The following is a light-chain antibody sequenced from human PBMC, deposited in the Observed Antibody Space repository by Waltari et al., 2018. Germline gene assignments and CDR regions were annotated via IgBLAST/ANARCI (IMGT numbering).Light chain of an antibody. CDR3: MQSTHWPPWT. CDR2: MVS. Sequence: DVVMTQSPLSLPVTLGQPDSIPCRSSERLVHTDGNIYLHWFQQRPGQSQRRLIFMVSQRDSGVPDRFSGSGSGTDFTLKISRVEAEDVGIYYCMQSTHWPPWTFGQGTKVEIK. CDR1: ERLVHTDGNIY. V-gene: IGKV2-30*02. J-gene: IGKJ1*01.